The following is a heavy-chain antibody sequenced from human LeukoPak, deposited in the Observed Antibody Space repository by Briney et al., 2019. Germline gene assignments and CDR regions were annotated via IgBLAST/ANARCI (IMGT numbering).Heavy chain of an antibody. Sequence: GGSLRLSCAASGFTFNNYNMNWVRQAPGKGLEWVSSISSISSSYIYYADSVKGRFTISRDNAKNSLYLQMNSLRAEDTAVYYCAREESSPSGYYFDYWGQGTLVTVSS. V-gene: IGHV3-21*01. J-gene: IGHJ4*02. CDR3: AREESSPSGYYFDY. D-gene: IGHD6-6*01. CDR1: GFTFNNYN. CDR2: ISSISSSYI.